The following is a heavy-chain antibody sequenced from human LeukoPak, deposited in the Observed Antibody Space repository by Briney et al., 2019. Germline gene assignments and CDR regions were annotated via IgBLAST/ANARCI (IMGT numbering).Heavy chain of an antibody. D-gene: IGHD5/OR15-5a*01. CDR3: ARGGWVYGISQNSGYYYGMDV. CDR2: INHSGST. J-gene: IGHJ6*02. CDR1: GGSFSGYY. Sequence: PSETLSLTCAVYGGSFSGYYWSWVRQPPGKGLEWIGEINHSGSTNYNPSLKSRVTISVDTSKNQFSLKLSSVTAADTAVYYCARGGWVYGISQNSGYYYGMDVWGQGTTVTVSS. V-gene: IGHV4-34*01.